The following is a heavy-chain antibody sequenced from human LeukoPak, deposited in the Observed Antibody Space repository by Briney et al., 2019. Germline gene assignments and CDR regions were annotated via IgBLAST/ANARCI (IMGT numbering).Heavy chain of an antibody. J-gene: IGHJ6*02. CDR3: ARGVSGGRLLEWLLYSYYYYGMDV. D-gene: IGHD3-3*01. CDR1: GYTFTSYD. CDR2: MNPNSGNT. V-gene: IGHV1-8*01. Sequence: ALVKVSCKASGYTFTSYDINWVRQATGQGLEWMGWMNPNSGNTGYAQKFQGRVTMTRNTSISTAYMELSSLRSEDTAVYYCARGVSGGRLLEWLLYSYYYYGMDVWGQGTTVTVSS.